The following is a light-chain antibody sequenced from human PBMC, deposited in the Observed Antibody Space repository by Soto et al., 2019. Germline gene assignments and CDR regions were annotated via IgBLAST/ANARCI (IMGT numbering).Light chain of an antibody. J-gene: IGLJ2*01. Sequence: QSVLTQPPSASGTPGQRVTLSCSGSSSNIGSNAVNWYQKLPGTAPKLLIYSGDQRPSGVPDRVSGSKSGTSASLAISGLQSEDEADYYCAAWDDSLNVLVFGGGTKLTVL. CDR3: AAWDDSLNVLV. V-gene: IGLV1-44*01. CDR1: SSNIGSNA. CDR2: SGD.